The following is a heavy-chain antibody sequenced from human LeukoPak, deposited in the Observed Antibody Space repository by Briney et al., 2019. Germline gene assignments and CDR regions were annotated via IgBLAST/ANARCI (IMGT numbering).Heavy chain of an antibody. J-gene: IGHJ5*02. Sequence: GGSLRLSCAASGFTFSSYGMSWVRQAPGKGLEWVSAISGSGGSTYYADSVKGRFTISRDNSKNTLYLQMNSLRAEDTAVYYCAKVWLVPAGARGNWFDPWGQGTLVTVSS. D-gene: IGHD2-2*01. CDR1: GFTFSSYG. V-gene: IGHV3-23*01. CDR2: ISGSGGST. CDR3: AKVWLVPAGARGNWFDP.